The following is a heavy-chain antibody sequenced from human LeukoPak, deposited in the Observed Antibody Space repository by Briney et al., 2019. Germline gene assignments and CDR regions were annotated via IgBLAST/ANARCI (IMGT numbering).Heavy chain of an antibody. J-gene: IGHJ4*02. CDR2: IKSKADGGTT. V-gene: IGHV3-15*01. CDR3: TTVTNYDFWSGYYTALGY. CDR1: GFTFSSYA. D-gene: IGHD3-3*01. Sequence: GGSLRLSCAASGFTFSSYAMSWVRQAPGKGLEWVGRIKSKADGGTTDYAAPVKGRFTISRDDSKNTLYLQMNSLKTEDTAVYYCTTVTNYDFWSGYYTALGYWGQGTLVTVSS.